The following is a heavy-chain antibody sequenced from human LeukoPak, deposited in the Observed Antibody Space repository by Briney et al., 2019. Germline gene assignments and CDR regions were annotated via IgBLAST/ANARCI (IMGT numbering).Heavy chain of an antibody. CDR2: IKQDGSEK. Sequence: GGSLRLSCAASGFTFSSYWMSWVRQAPGKGLEWVANIKQDGSEKYYVDSVKGRFTISRDNAKNSLYLQMNSLRAEDTAVYYCARLNGYGDGGLNYWGQGTLVTVSS. CDR1: GFTFSSYW. D-gene: IGHD4-17*01. CDR3: ARLNGYGDGGLNY. J-gene: IGHJ4*02. V-gene: IGHV3-7*01.